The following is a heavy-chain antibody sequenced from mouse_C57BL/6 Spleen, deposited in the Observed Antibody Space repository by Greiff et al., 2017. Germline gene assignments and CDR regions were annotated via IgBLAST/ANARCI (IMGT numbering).Heavy chain of an antibody. CDR3: AREGTRGENAMDY. J-gene: IGHJ4*01. CDR2: ISDGGSYT. D-gene: IGHD3-3*01. Sequence: EVKLVESGGGLVKPGGSLKLSCAASGFTFSSYAMSWVRQTPEKRLEWVATISDGGSYTYYPDNVKGRFTISRDNAKNNLYLQMSHLKSEDTAMYYCAREGTRGENAMDYWGQGTSVTVSS. CDR1: GFTFSSYA. V-gene: IGHV5-4*01.